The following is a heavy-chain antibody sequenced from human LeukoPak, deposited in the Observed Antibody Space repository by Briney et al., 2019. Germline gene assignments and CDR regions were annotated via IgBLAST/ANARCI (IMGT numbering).Heavy chain of an antibody. D-gene: IGHD1-7*01. CDR1: GYTLTELS. CDR3: ARNYQGLTY. CDR2: FDPEDGET. J-gene: IGHJ4*02. V-gene: IGHV1-24*01. Sequence: ASVKVSCKVSGYTLTELSMHWVRQAPGKGLEWMGGFDPEDGETIYAQKFQDRVTMTRDTSINTAYMELSSLRSEDTAVYYCARNYQGLTYWGQGTLVTVSS.